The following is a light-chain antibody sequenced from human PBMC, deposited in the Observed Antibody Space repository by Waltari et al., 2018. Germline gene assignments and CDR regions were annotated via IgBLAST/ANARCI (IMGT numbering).Light chain of an antibody. Sequence: QSALTQPASVSGSPGQSITISCIATRRHVGPYNLVPWYQHHPGKAPKLIVFEASKRPSGVSNRFSGSKAANTASLIISGLQADDEADYYCCSYAGSGSWVFGGGTKVTVI. CDR3: CSYAGSGSWV. CDR1: RRHVGPYNL. J-gene: IGLJ3*02. V-gene: IGLV2-23*01. CDR2: EAS.